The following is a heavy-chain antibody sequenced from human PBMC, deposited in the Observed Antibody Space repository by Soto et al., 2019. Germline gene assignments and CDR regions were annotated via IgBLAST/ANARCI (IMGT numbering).Heavy chain of an antibody. CDR2: IYYSGST. J-gene: IGHJ6*02. D-gene: IGHD3-9*01. Sequence: SETLSLTCTVSGGSISSYYWSWIRQPPGKGLEWIGYIYYSGSTNYNPSLKSRVTISVDTSKNQFSLKLSSVTAADTAVYYCARDRGYDILTGYYYYYYGMDVWGQGTTVTVSS. CDR1: GGSISSYY. CDR3: ARDRGYDILTGYYYYYYGMDV. V-gene: IGHV4-59*01.